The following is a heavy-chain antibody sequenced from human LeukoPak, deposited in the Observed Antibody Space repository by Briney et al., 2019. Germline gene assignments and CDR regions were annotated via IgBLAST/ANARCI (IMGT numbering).Heavy chain of an antibody. Sequence: GASVKVSCKASGYTFTSYYMHWVRQAPGQGLEWMGIINPSGGSTSYAQKFQGRVTMIRDTSTSTVYMELSSLRSEDTAVHYCARAQAWDASDPNWFDPWGQGSLVIVSS. CDR2: INPSGGST. CDR1: GYTFTSYY. CDR3: ARAQAWDASDPNWFDP. D-gene: IGHD1-26*01. V-gene: IGHV1-46*01. J-gene: IGHJ5*02.